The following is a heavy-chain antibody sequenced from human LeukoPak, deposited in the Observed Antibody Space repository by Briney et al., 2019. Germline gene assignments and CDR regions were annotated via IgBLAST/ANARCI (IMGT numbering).Heavy chain of an antibody. CDR1: GFTFSSYA. Sequence: GSLRLSCAASGFTFSSYAMRWVRQTPGKGLEWVAAISGRGDGSYYGDSVRGRFTISRDNSRDTLYLYMNGLTAEDTAVYFCAKGLPGMVRGVRLDQWGQGTLVTVSS. D-gene: IGHD3-10*01. J-gene: IGHJ4*02. CDR2: ISGRGDGS. V-gene: IGHV3-23*01. CDR3: AKGLPGMVRGVRLDQ.